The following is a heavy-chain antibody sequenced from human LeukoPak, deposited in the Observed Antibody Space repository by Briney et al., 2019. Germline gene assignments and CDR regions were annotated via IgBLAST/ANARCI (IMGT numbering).Heavy chain of an antibody. D-gene: IGHD3-22*01. V-gene: IGHV4-39*01. CDR2: IYYTGST. Sequence: SETLSLTCTVSGGSISSSSYYWGWIRQPPGKGLEWIGTIYYTGSTYYNPSLKSRVTISADTSKNQFSLKLRSVTAADTAIYYCARQAIIVVVASFDPWGQGTLVTVSS. CDR3: ARQAIIVVVASFDP. CDR1: GGSISSSSYY. J-gene: IGHJ5*02.